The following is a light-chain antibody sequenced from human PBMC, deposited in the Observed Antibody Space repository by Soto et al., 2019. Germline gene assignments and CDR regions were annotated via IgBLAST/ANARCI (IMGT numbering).Light chain of an antibody. Sequence: DTQMTQFPSTLSASVGDRVTITCRASQSISTWLAWYQQKPGKAPKLLIYEASILESGVPSRFSGSGSGTECTLTISGLQPDDFGTYYCQQYDSYSWTFGQGTKVEIK. CDR1: QSISTW. J-gene: IGKJ1*01. CDR3: QQYDSYSWT. V-gene: IGKV1-5*01. CDR2: EAS.